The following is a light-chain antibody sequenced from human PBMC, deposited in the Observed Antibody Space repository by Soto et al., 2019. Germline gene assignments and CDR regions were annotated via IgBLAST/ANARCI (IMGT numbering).Light chain of an antibody. CDR1: QNIRSW. CDR2: SAS. J-gene: IGKJ4*01. Sequence: DIQMTQSPSTLSASVGDRVTITCRASQNIRSWLAGYQQKPAKAPELLIYSASGLESGVPSRFSGSGSGTEFTLTISRLQPDDFATYYCQEYNGNSGLTFGGGTKVEIK. CDR3: QEYNGNSGLT. V-gene: IGKV1-5*03.